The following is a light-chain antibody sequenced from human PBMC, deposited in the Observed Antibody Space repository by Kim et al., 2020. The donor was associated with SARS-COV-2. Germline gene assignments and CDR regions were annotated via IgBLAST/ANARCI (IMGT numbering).Light chain of an antibody. J-gene: IGLJ2*01. V-gene: IGLV3-19*01. CDR1: SLRTYY. Sequence: SSELTQDPAVSVALGQTVRITCQGDSLRTYYATWYQQKPGQAPILVISGKNNRPSGIPDRFSGSTSGNTASLTITGAQAADEADYYCSSRDSSAKVVFGGGTQLTVL. CDR3: SSRDSSAKVV. CDR2: GKN.